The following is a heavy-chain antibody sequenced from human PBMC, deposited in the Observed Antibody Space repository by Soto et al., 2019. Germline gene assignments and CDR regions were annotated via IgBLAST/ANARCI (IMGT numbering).Heavy chain of an antibody. J-gene: IGHJ4*02. D-gene: IGHD4-17*01. CDR3: ASWAGQTHDFGGPFDY. Sequence: ASVKVSCKASGYTFINYYMHWVRQAPGQGLEWMGRISPKSGGTNYAQKFQGRVSMTWDTSTSTAYMELRSLRSDDTAVYYCASWAGQTHDFGGPFDYWGQGTRVTVSS. V-gene: IGHV1-2*02. CDR1: GYTFINYY. CDR2: ISPKSGGT.